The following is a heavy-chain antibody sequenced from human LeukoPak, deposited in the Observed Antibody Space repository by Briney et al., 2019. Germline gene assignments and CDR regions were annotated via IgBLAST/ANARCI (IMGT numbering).Heavy chain of an antibody. CDR1: GGTFSSYA. Sequence: ASVKVSCKASGGTFSSYAISWVRQAPGQGLEWMGGIIPIFGTANYAQKFQGRVTITADKSTSTAYMELSSLRSEDTAVYYCARALLWFGELSHNYYYYYMDVWGKGTTVTVSS. CDR2: IIPIFGTA. V-gene: IGHV1-69*06. D-gene: IGHD3-10*01. CDR3: ARALLWFGELSHNYYYYYMDV. J-gene: IGHJ6*03.